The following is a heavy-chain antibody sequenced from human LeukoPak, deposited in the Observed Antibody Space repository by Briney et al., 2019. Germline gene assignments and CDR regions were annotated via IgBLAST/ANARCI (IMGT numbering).Heavy chain of an antibody. CDR1: GFTFSGHW. Sequence: GGSLRLSCAASGFTFSGHWMHWVRQVPGKGLVWVSRSKSDGSSTSYADPVKGRFTISRDSAKNTLYLQMNSLRVEDTAVYYCARSDWFDPWGQGTLVIVSS. CDR3: ARSDWFDP. CDR2: SKSDGSST. V-gene: IGHV3-74*01. J-gene: IGHJ5*02.